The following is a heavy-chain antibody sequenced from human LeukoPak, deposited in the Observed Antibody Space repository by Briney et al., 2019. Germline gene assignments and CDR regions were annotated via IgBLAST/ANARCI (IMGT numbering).Heavy chain of an antibody. D-gene: IGHD5-12*01. J-gene: IGHJ4*02. CDR3: AGVFSGYAGGPYFDY. Sequence: PSETLSLTCTVSGGSISSYYWSWIRQPPGKGLEWIGYIYYSGSTNYNPSLKSRVTISVDTSKNQFSLKLSSVTAADTAVYYCAGVFSGYAGGPYFDYWGQGTLVTVSS. CDR2: IYYSGST. V-gene: IGHV4-59*01. CDR1: GGSISSYY.